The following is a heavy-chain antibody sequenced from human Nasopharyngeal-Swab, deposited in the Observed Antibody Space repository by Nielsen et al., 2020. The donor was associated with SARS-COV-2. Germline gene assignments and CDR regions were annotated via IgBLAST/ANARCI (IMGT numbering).Heavy chain of an antibody. Sequence: GGSLRLSCAASGCTFSSYRMSWVCQPPGKGLGWVANIKQDGSEKYYVDSVKGRFTISRDNAKNSLYLQMTSLRAEDTAVYYCARDGTAAGGDYYYYYGMDVWGPGTTVTVSS. CDR2: IKQDGSEK. V-gene: IGHV3-7*01. D-gene: IGHD6-13*01. CDR1: GCTFSSYR. J-gene: IGHJ6*02. CDR3: ARDGTAAGGDYYYYYGMDV.